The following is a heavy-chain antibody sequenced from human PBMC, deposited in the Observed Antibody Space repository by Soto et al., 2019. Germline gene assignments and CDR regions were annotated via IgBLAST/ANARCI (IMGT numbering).Heavy chain of an antibody. D-gene: IGHD3-10*01. CDR2: ISSSSSTI. Sequence: GGSLRLSCAASGFTFSSYSMNWVRQAPGKGLEWVSYISSSSSTIYYADSVKGRFTISRDNAKNSLYLQMNSLKDQDTAVYYGAREPLLWFGELLAYYYYGMDVWGQGTTVTVSS. J-gene: IGHJ6*02. CDR3: AREPLLWFGELLAYYYYGMDV. CDR1: GFTFSSYS. V-gene: IGHV3-48*02.